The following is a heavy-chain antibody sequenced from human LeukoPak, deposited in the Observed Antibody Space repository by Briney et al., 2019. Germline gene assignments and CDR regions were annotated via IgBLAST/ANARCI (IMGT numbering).Heavy chain of an antibody. Sequence: PSETLSLTCTVSGGSISSGDYYWSWIRQPAGKGLEWIGRVYISGFTNYNPSPKSRVTISVDTSRNQFSLKLSSVTAADTAVYYCARDHEGGNYGGNSNWFDPWGQGTLVTVSS. CDR2: VYISGFT. V-gene: IGHV4-61*02. CDR1: GGSISSGDYY. J-gene: IGHJ5*02. CDR3: ARDHEGGNYGGNSNWFDP. D-gene: IGHD4-23*01.